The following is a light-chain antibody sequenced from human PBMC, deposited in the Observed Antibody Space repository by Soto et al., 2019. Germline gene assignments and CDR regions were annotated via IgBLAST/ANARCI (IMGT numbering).Light chain of an antibody. CDR1: QSVDSNY. J-gene: IGKJ1*01. Sequence: EIVLTQSPGTLSLSPGERAALSCRATQSVDSNYLAWYQQNPGQAPRLLIYGASRRATGVPDRFSGSGSGTDFTLTISRLEPEDFAVYYCQQYGSSPGTFGQGTKVDIK. CDR2: GAS. V-gene: IGKV3-20*01. CDR3: QQYGSSPGT.